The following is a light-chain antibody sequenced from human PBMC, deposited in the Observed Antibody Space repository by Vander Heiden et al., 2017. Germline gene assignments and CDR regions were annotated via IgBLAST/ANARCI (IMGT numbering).Light chain of an antibody. CDR1: RSNIGAGND. V-gene: IGLV1-40*01. CDR3: QSFDSSLSGYV. CDR2: GDT. Sequence: SVLPPPPSVSGAPGHRVTISCTGSRSNIGAGNDVCWYQHLPGTVPKLLIYGDTNRPSGVPDRFSGSKSATSASLAITGLQAEDEADYYCQSFDSSLSGYVFGTGTKVTVL. J-gene: IGLJ1*01.